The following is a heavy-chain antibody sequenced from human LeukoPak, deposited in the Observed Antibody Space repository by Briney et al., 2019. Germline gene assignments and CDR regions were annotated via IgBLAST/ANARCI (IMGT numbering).Heavy chain of an antibody. Sequence: SETLSLTCAVSGGSISSGGYYWSWIRQPPGKGLEWIGEINHSGSTNYNPSLKSRVTISVDTSKNQFSLKLSSVTAADTAVYYCASQYYDFWSGLLANNWFDPWGQGTLVTVSS. J-gene: IGHJ5*02. V-gene: IGHV4-34*01. D-gene: IGHD3-3*01. CDR2: INHSGST. CDR1: GGSISSGGYY. CDR3: ASQYYDFWSGLLANNWFDP.